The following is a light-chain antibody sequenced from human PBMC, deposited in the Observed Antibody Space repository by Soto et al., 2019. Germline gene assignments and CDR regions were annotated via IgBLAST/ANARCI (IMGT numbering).Light chain of an antibody. J-gene: IGLJ2*01. CDR3: SSYTSSIS. V-gene: IGLV2-14*01. CDR2: DFN. Sequence: QSALTQPASVSGSPGQSITISCTGTSSDVGGYNYVSWYQQHPGKAPKLMIYDFNTRPSGVSNRFSGSKSGNTASLTISGLQAEDEADYYCSSYTSSISFGGGTKVTVL. CDR1: SSDVGGYNY.